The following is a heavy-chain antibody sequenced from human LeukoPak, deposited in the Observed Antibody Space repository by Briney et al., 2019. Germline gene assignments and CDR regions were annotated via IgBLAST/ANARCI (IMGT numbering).Heavy chain of an antibody. CDR2: IYYSGST. Sequence: SQTLSLTCTVSGGSISSGDYYWSWIRQPPGKGLEWIGYIYYSGSTYYNPSLKSRVTISVDTSKNQFSLKLSSVTAADTAVYYCARGITIFGVVIPNWFDPWGQGTLVTVS. CDR1: GGSISSGDYY. CDR3: ARGITIFGVVIPNWFDP. V-gene: IGHV4-30-4*01. D-gene: IGHD3-3*01. J-gene: IGHJ5*02.